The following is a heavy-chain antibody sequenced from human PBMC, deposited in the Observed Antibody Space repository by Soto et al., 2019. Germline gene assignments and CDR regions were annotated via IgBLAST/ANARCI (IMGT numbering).Heavy chain of an antibody. J-gene: IGHJ4*02. CDR2: ISPKSGGT. V-gene: IGHV1-2*02. CDR1: GYSFIDYY. D-gene: IGHD3-9*01. Sequence: ASVKVSCKASGYSFIDYYIHWVRQAPGQGFEWMGRISPKSGGTNYAQRFEGRVTMTWDTSLNTAYMELSSLISDDTAVYYCARPPGYISDWYYFDLWGQGTLVTVSS. CDR3: ARPPGYISDWYYFDL.